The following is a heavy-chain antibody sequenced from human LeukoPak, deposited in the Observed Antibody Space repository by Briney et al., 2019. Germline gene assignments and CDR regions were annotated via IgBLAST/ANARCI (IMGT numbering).Heavy chain of an antibody. CDR2: IYDSGST. Sequence: SETLSLTCTVSGGSIRSSYYYWGWIRQPPGKGLEWIGSIYDSGSTNYNPSLKSRVTISVDTSKNQFSLKLSSVTAADTAVYYCARGRNYVWGSYRYDIFDYWGQGTLVTVSS. CDR3: ARGRNYVWGSYRYDIFDY. J-gene: IGHJ4*02. V-gene: IGHV4-39*07. CDR1: GGSIRSSYYY. D-gene: IGHD3-16*02.